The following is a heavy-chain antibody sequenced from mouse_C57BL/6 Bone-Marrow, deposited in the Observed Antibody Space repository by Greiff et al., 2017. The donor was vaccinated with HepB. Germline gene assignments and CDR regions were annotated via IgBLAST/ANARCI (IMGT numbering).Heavy chain of an antibody. CDR1: GFTFSSYA. D-gene: IGHD2-4*01. CDR3: ASLYYDYERSYYYFDY. Sequence: EVQVVESGGGLVKPGGSLKLSCAASGFTFSSYAMSWVRQTPEKRLEWVATISDGGSYTYYPDNVKGRFTISRDNAKNNLYLQRSHLKSEDTAMYYCASLYYDYERSYYYFDYWGQGTTLTVSS. V-gene: IGHV5-4*01. J-gene: IGHJ2*01. CDR2: ISDGGSYT.